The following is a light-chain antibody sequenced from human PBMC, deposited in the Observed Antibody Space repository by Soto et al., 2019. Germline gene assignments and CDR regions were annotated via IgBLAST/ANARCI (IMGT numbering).Light chain of an antibody. Sequence: IVLTQSPATRSLSPGERATLSCRASQSLSSNLAWYQHKPGQAPSLLIYDTSTRAAGIPARFSGSVSGTDGTITISSLQSEDGSVYYCQQRSNWPITFGLGTRLEIK. CDR1: QSLSSN. CDR3: QQRSNWPIT. V-gene: IGKV3D-11*03. CDR2: DTS. J-gene: IGKJ5*01.